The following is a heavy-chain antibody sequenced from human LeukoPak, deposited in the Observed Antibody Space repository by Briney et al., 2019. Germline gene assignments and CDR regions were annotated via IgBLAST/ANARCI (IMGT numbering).Heavy chain of an antibody. CDR1: GYTFTSYY. D-gene: IGHD3-10*01. V-gene: IGHV1-46*01. J-gene: IGHJ4*02. Sequence: ASVKVSCKASGYTFTSYYMHWVRQAPGQGLEWMGIINPSGGSTSYAQKFQGRVTMTEDTSTDTAYMELSSLRSEDTAVYYCATDGGVRVFDYWGQGTLVTVSS. CDR2: INPSGGST. CDR3: ATDGGVRVFDY.